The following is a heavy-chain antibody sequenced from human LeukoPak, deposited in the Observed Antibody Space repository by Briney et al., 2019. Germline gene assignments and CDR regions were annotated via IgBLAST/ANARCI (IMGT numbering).Heavy chain of an antibody. Sequence: GGSLRLSCTASGFTFNNYDMTWVRQSPAKGLEWLSSINDSGDSTYYADSVKGRFTMPRDNSQNTLYLQMDSVRADDAAVYYCAKAPTRYCSGGSCYPLVCWGQGTLVTVSS. D-gene: IGHD2-15*01. J-gene: IGHJ4*02. CDR3: AKAPTRYCSGGSCYPLVC. V-gene: IGHV3-23*01. CDR1: GFTFNNYD. CDR2: INDSGDST.